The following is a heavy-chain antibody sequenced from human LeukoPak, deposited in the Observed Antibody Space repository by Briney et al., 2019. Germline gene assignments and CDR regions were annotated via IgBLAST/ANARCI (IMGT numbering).Heavy chain of an antibody. CDR2: IYPGDPDT. D-gene: IGHD6-13*01. CDR1: GYSFTSYW. CDR3: ARVIAAAWNYYGMDV. V-gene: IGHV5-51*01. J-gene: IGHJ6*02. Sequence: GESLKISCKGSGYSFTSYWIGWVRQMPGKGLEWMGIIYPGDPDTSYSPSFQGQVTISADKSISTAYLQWSSLKASDTAMYYCARVIAAAWNYYGMDVWGQGTTVTVSS.